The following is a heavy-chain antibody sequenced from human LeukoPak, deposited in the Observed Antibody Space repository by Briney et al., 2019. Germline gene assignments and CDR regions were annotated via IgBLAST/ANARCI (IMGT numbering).Heavy chain of an antibody. J-gene: IGHJ4*02. CDR2: IDPNSGAT. D-gene: IGHD2-15*01. CDR3: ARSLGHCSGGNCY. Sequence: ASVKVSCKASGYSFIGYYIYWVRQAPGQGPEWMGWIDPNSGATNYAQKFQGRVSVSRDTSLTTVYMELSRLTSGDTAIYYCARSLGHCSGGNCYWGQGTLVTVSS. V-gene: IGHV1-2*02. CDR1: GYSFIGYY.